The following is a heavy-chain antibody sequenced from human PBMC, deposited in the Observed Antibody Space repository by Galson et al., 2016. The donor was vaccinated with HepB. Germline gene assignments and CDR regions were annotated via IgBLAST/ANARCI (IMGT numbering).Heavy chain of an antibody. CDR1: GSPLIELS. CDR3: VIDPRGTQWLVVRDASDI. D-gene: IGHD5-18*01. V-gene: IGHV1-24*01. Sequence: SVKVSCKVSGSPLIELSIHWVRQAPGKGLEWMGGFNPENGERMYAQKFQGRFTISRDNSKNTLFLQMNNLRAEDTALYYCVIDPRGTQWLVVRDASDIWGQGTLVTVSS. J-gene: IGHJ3*02. CDR2: FNPENGER.